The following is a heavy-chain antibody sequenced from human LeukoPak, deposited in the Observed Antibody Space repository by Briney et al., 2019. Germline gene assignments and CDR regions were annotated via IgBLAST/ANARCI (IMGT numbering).Heavy chain of an antibody. D-gene: IGHD1-7*01. CDR1: GFTFNDFW. J-gene: IGHJ1*01. V-gene: IGHV3-7*03. CDR2: IKEDGAAT. CDR3: VRGTWELDL. Sequence: GGSLRLSCTASGFTFNDFWMSWVRQSSGKELEWVANIKEDGAATFYVDSVKGRFTISRDGAKNSVYLQMNSLRVEDTAVYYCVRGTWELDLWGQGAQVTVSS.